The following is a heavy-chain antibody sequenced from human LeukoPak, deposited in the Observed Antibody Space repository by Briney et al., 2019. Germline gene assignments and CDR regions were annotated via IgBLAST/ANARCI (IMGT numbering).Heavy chain of an antibody. D-gene: IGHD2-15*01. Sequence: VSVKVSCKTSGYTFTIYGISWVRQAPGQGLEWMGLISAYGNTNYAQNLQGRVTMTTDTSTSTAYMELRSLRSDDTAVYYCARGIIDYYFDYWGQGTLVTVAS. CDR3: ARGIIDYYFDY. CDR1: GYTFTIYG. V-gene: IGHV1-18*01. J-gene: IGHJ4*02. CDR2: ISAYGNT.